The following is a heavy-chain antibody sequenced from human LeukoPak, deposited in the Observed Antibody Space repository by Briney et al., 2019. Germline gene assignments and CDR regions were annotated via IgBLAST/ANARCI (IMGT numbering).Heavy chain of an antibody. D-gene: IGHD1-26*01. Sequence: PGGSLRLSCAASGFTFRNHAMNWVRQAPGKGLEWVSVISGSGETTYDADSVKGRLTISRDNSQNTLYLQMSSLRGEDTALYFCAKDRGMVGASVRAFDYWGQGTLVTASS. V-gene: IGHV3-23*01. CDR3: AKDRGMVGASVRAFDY. CDR1: GFTFRNHA. J-gene: IGHJ4*02. CDR2: ISGSGETT.